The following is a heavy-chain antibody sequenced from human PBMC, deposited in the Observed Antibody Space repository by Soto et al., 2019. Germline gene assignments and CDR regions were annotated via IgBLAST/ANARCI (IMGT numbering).Heavy chain of an antibody. CDR2: IDPSDSYT. V-gene: IGHV5-10-1*01. CDR3: ARNPGVDWYFDL. D-gene: IGHD2-15*01. CDR1: GYSFTSYW. Sequence: PGESLKICCKGSGYSFTSYWISWVRQMPGKGLEWVGRIDPSDSYTNYSPSFQGHVTISADKSISTAYLQWSSLKASDTAMYYCARNPGVDWYFDLWGRGTLVTVSS. J-gene: IGHJ2*01.